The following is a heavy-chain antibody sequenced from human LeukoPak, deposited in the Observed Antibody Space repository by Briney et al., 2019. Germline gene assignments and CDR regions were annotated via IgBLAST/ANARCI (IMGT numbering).Heavy chain of an antibody. D-gene: IGHD6-13*01. Sequence: SETLSLTCTVSGGSISSYYWSWIRQPAGKGQEWIGRIYTSGSTNYNPSLKSRVTMSVDTSKNQFSLKLSSVTAADTTVYYCASDIAAAGNSFDYWGQGTLVTVSS. V-gene: IGHV4-4*07. CDR1: GGSISSYY. CDR2: IYTSGST. CDR3: ASDIAAAGNSFDY. J-gene: IGHJ4*02.